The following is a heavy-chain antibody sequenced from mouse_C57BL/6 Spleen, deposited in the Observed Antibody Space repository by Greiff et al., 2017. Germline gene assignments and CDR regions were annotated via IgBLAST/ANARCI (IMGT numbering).Heavy chain of an antibody. CDR1: GYTFTDYY. Sequence: EVQLQQSGPELVKPGASVKISCTASGYTFTDYYMNWVKQSHGKSLEWIGDINPNNGGTSYNQKFKGKATLTVDKSSSTAYMELRSLTSEDSAVYYGAPYGNYGGVFAYWGQGTLVTVSA. CDR3: APYGNYGGVFAY. J-gene: IGHJ3*01. D-gene: IGHD2-1*01. CDR2: INPNNGGT. V-gene: IGHV1-26*01.